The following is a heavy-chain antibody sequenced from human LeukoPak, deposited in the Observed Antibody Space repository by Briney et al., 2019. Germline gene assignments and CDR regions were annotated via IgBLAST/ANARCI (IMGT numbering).Heavy chain of an antibody. V-gene: IGHV3-21*01. CDR3: ARSRSVSNYKGMDV. CDR1: GFTFSDYS. D-gene: IGHD5/OR15-5a*01. Sequence: GGSLRLSCPASGFTFSDYSMSWVRQAPGKGLEWVSPINSSGDYIYYPDSLKGRFTLSPDNPRNSLFLQMNTLRAEDTAVYYCARSRSVSNYKGMDVCGEGTTVTVSS. CDR2: INSSGDYI. J-gene: IGHJ6*01.